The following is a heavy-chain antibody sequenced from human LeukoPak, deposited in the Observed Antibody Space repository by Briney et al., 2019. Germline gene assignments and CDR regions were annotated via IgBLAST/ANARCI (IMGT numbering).Heavy chain of an antibody. CDR2: IWYDGSNK. CDR3: ARDQGTYYYDSSGYISGIFDY. Sequence: QPGGSLRLSCAASGFTFSSYGMHWVRQAPGKGLEWVAVIWYDGSNKYYADSVKGRFTISRDNSKNTLYLQMNSLRAEDTAVYYCARDQGTYYYDSSGYISGIFDYWGQGTLVTVSS. V-gene: IGHV3-33*08. D-gene: IGHD3-22*01. J-gene: IGHJ4*02. CDR1: GFTFSSYG.